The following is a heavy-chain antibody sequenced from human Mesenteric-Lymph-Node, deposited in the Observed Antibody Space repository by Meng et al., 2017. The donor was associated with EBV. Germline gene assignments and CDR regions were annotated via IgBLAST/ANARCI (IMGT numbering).Heavy chain of an antibody. J-gene: IGHJ4*02. CDR3: AKDGGSYSFFDY. V-gene: IGHV3-43*01. D-gene: IGHD1-26*01. CDR1: GFIFDDYT. CDR2: ISWDGDNT. Sequence: VPVVESGGGVVLPAGSLRLSCAASGFIFDDYTMHWVRQAPGKGLEWVSLISWDGDNTYYADSVKGRFTISRDNRKNSLYLEMNSLRTEDTALYFCAKDGGSYSFFDYWGQGTLVTVSS.